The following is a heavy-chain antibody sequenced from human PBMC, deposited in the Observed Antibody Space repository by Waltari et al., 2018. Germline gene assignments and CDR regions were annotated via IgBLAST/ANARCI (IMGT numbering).Heavy chain of an antibody. D-gene: IGHD6-25*01. J-gene: IGHJ4*02. CDR2: IYSNSEST. Sequence: QVQLQESGPGVVTPSETLSLTCAVSGGSISSGYYYWSWIRQPPGKGLDWIGGIYSNSESTNYNPSLKSRVTISKDTSMIQFSLKLSSVTAADTAVYYCARLDNNLGRLDVWGPGVLVTVSS. CDR3: ARLDNNLGRLDV. V-gene: IGHV4-39*07. CDR1: GGSISSGYYY.